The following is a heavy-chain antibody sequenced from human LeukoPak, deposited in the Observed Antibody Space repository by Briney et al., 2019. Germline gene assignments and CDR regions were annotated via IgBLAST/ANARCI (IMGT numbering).Heavy chain of an antibody. CDR3: ARAPGCSSTSCYTWVFDY. V-gene: IGHV4-39*07. D-gene: IGHD2-2*02. J-gene: IGHJ4*02. CDR2: IYYSGST. Sequence: PSETLSLTCTVSGGSISSSSYYWGWIRQPPGTGLEWLGSIYYSGSTNYNPSLKSRVTISVDTSKNQFSLKLSSVTAADTAVYYCARAPGCSSTSCYTWVFDYWGQGTLVTVSS. CDR1: GGSISSSSYY.